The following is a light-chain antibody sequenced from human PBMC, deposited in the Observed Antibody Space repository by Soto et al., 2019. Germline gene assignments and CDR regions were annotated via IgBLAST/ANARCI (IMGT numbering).Light chain of an antibody. J-gene: IGKJ2*01. V-gene: IGKV1-5*03. CDR2: KAS. Sequence: DIQMTQSPSTLSASVGDRVTITCRASQSIKNWLAWYQQKPGEAPKLLIYKASTLESGVPSRFSGSGSGTEFTLTISCLQPDDFATYICQQSYSIPFTFGPGTKVE. CDR3: QQSYSIPFT. CDR1: QSIKNW.